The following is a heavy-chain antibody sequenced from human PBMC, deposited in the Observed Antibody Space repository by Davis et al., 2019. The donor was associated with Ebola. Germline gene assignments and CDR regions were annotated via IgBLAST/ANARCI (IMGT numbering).Heavy chain of an antibody. D-gene: IGHD2-15*01. CDR3: AGVRGYWSGGSCYYGDY. V-gene: IGHV1-18*01. Sequence: ASVKVSCKASGYTFTSYGISWVRQAPGQGLEWMGWISAYNGNTNYAQKLQGRVTMTTDTSTSTAYMGLRSLRSDDTAVYYCAGVRGYWSGGSCYYGDYWGQGTLVTVSS. J-gene: IGHJ4*02. CDR1: GYTFTSYG. CDR2: ISAYNGNT.